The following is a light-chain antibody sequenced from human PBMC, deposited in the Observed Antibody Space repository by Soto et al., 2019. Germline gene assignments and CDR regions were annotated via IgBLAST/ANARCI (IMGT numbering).Light chain of an antibody. J-gene: IGKJ5*01. CDR3: QQRNDWRRGT. Sequence: EIVMTQSPATLSVSPVERATLSCRASQSVSSNVAWYQQIPGQTPRLLIYGASARATGIPVRFSGSGSGTEFTLTISSLEPEDFAVYYCQQRNDWRRGTFGQGTRLEIK. CDR1: QSVSSN. V-gene: IGKV3-15*01. CDR2: GAS.